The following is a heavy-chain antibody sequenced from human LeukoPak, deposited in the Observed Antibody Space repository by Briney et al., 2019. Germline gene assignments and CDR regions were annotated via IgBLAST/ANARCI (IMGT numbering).Heavy chain of an antibody. Sequence: PSETLSLTCTVSGGSISSYYWSWIRQPPGKGLEWIGYIYYSGSTNYNPSLKSRVTISVDTSKNQFSLKLSSVTAADTAVYYCARVKGGQQLSNAFDIWGQGTMVTVSS. J-gene: IGHJ3*02. CDR1: GGSISSYY. V-gene: IGHV4-59*01. CDR2: IYYSGST. D-gene: IGHD6-13*01. CDR3: ARVKGGQQLSNAFDI.